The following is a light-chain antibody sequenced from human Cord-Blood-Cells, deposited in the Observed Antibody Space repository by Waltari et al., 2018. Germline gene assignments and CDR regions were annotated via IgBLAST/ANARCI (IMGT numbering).Light chain of an antibody. CDR3: SSYTSSSTPLYV. J-gene: IGLJ1*01. CDR2: EVS. V-gene: IGLV2-14*01. CDR1: RSDVGGYNY. Sequence: QSALTQPASVSGSPGQSITISCTGTRSDVGGYNYVSCYQQHPGKAPKLMIYEVSNRPSGVSNRFSGSKSGNTASLTISGLQAEDEADYYCSSYTSSSTPLYVFGTGTKVTVL.